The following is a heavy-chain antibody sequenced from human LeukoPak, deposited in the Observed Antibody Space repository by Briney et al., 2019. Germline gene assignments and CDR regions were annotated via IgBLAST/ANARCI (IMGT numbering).Heavy chain of an antibody. J-gene: IGHJ3*02. D-gene: IGHD6-19*01. CDR1: GYSFTSYW. V-gene: IGHV5-51*01. CDR2: IYPGDSDT. Sequence: GESLKISCKGSGYSFTSYWIGWVRQMPGEGLEWMGIIYPGDSDTRYSPSFQGQVTISADKSISTAYLQWSSLKASDTAMYYCARAEQWLESAFDIWGQGTMVTVSS. CDR3: ARAEQWLESAFDI.